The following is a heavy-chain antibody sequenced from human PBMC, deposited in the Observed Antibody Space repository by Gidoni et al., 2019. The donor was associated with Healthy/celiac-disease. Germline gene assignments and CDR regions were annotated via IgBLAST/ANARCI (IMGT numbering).Heavy chain of an antibody. CDR3: ARVHIAAAGNDAFDI. D-gene: IGHD6-13*01. CDR1: GVTFSDYY. Sequence: QVQLVESGGGLVKPGGCQRLSWEASGVTFSDYYMSWIRQAPGKGLDWFSYISSSGSTIYYADSVKGRFTISRDNAKTSLYLQMNSLRAEDTAVYYCARVHIAAAGNDAFDIWGQGTMVTVSS. V-gene: IGHV3-11*01. CDR2: ISSSGSTI. J-gene: IGHJ3*02.